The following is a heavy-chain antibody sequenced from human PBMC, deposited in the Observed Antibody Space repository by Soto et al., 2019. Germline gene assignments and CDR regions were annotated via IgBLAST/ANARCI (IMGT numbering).Heavy chain of an antibody. D-gene: IGHD2-15*01. CDR2: IYYSGST. J-gene: IGHJ5*02. CDR1: GGSISSGGNY. Sequence: QVQLQESGPGLVKPSQTLSLTCTVSGGSISSGGNYWSWIRQHPGKGLEWIGYIYYSGSTYYNPSPTSRVSMSVDTSKTQFSLKLSSVTAADTAVYYCARDQTPTAAGWFDPWGQGTLVTVSS. V-gene: IGHV4-31*03. CDR3: ARDQTPTAAGWFDP.